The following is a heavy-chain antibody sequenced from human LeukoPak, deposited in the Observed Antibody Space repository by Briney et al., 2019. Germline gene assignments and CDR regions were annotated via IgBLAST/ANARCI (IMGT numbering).Heavy chain of an antibody. V-gene: IGHV3-23*01. Sequence: GALRLSFAASGFTFSSYAMSWVRQAPGKGLEWVSAISGSGGSTYYADSVKGRFTISRDNSKNTLYLQMNSLRAEDTAVYYCATEVITMVRGSKSDYWGQGTLVTVSS. CDR2: ISGSGGST. J-gene: IGHJ4*02. D-gene: IGHD3-10*01. CDR1: GFTFSSYA. CDR3: ATEVITMVRGSKSDY.